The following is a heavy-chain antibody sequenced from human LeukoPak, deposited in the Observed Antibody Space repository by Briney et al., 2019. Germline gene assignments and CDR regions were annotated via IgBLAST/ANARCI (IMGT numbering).Heavy chain of an antibody. CDR1: GGSISSSSYY. CDR2: IYYSGST. CDR3: ARDLMSSWYPYYFDY. Sequence: SETLSLTCTVSGGSISSSSYYWGWIRQPPGKGLEWIGSIYYSGSTYYNPSLKSRVTISVDTSKNQFSLKLSSVTAADTAVYYRARDLMSSWYPYYFDYWGQGTLVTVSS. V-gene: IGHV4-39*02. D-gene: IGHD6-13*01. J-gene: IGHJ4*02.